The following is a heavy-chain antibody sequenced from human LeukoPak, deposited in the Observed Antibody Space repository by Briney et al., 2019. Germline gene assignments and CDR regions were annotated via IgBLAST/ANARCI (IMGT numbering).Heavy chain of an antibody. D-gene: IGHD3-16*01. CDR1: GFTFSSYA. CDR3: AKGFDYTYRTIDY. Sequence: PGGSLRLSCAASGFTFSSYAMSWVRQAPGKGLEWVSGISVSGGYTYYADSVRGRFTISRDNSKNTLYLQMNSLRAQDTAVYYCAKGFDYTYRTIDYWGQGTLVTVSS. V-gene: IGHV3-23*01. J-gene: IGHJ4*02. CDR2: ISVSGGYT.